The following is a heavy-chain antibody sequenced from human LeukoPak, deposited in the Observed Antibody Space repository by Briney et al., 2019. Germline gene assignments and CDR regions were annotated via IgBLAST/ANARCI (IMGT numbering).Heavy chain of an antibody. CDR3: ASGRDYGSGSYYNVLGGYYFDY. V-gene: IGHV1-69*06. D-gene: IGHD3-10*01. CDR2: IIPIFRTA. J-gene: IGHJ4*02. Sequence: ASVKVSCKASGGTFSSYAISWVRQAPGQGLEWMGGIIPIFRTANYAQKFQGRVTITADKSTSTAYMELSSLRSEDTAVYYCASGRDYGSGSYYNVLGGYYFDYWGQGTLVTVSS. CDR1: GGTFSSYA.